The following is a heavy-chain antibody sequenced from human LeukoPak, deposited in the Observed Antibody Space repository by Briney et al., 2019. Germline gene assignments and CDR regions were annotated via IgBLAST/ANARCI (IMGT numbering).Heavy chain of an antibody. V-gene: IGHV4-38-2*02. CDR3: ARVQGWYDSSGYQYYFDY. D-gene: IGHD3-22*01. CDR1: GYSISSGYY. Sequence: PSETLSLTCTVSGYSISSGYYWGWIRQPPGKGLEWIGSIYHSGSTYYNPSLKSRVTISVDTSKNQFSLKLSSVTAADTAVYYCARVQGWYDSSGYQYYFDYWGQGTLVTVSS. J-gene: IGHJ4*02. CDR2: IYHSGST.